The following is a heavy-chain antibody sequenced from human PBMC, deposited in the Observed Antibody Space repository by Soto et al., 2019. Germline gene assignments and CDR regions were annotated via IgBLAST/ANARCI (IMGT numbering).Heavy chain of an antibody. Sequence: SETLSLTCAVSGDPISSSHWWSWIRQTPGKGLEWIGEIYHSGSINYNPSLKSRVIISADRSKNQFSLRLSSVTAADTAVYYCATSQLGEYFDYWGQGTLVTVSS. D-gene: IGHD1-26*01. CDR2: IYHSGSI. CDR1: GDPISSSHW. V-gene: IGHV4-4*02. CDR3: ATSQLGEYFDY. J-gene: IGHJ4*02.